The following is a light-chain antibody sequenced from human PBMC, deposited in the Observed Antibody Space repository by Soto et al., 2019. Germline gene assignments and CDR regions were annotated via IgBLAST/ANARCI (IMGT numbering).Light chain of an antibody. CDR2: SDN. V-gene: IGLV1-44*01. CDR3: ATWDDSLNGWV. Sequence: QPVLTQPPSASGTPGQRVTISCSGSNSNIRSNTVNWYQQLPGTAPKLLISSDNLRPSGVPDRFSGSKSGTSASLAISGLQSEDEADYYCATWDDSLNGWVFGGGTQLTVL. J-gene: IGLJ3*02. CDR1: NSNIRSNT.